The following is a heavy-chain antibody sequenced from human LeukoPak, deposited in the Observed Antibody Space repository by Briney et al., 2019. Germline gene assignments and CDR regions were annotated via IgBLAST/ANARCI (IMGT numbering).Heavy chain of an antibody. J-gene: IGHJ1*01. CDR2: ISSSSSYI. V-gene: IGHV3-21*01. CDR3: ARQAGSSSGG. CDR1: GFTLSSYS. Sequence: AGSLRLSCAASGFTLSSYSMNWVRRAPGKGLEWVSSISSSSSYIYYAGSVTGRFSISTDNAKNSLCLQMNSLRAEDTAVYYCARQAGSSSGGWGQGTLGTVSS. D-gene: IGHD6-6*01.